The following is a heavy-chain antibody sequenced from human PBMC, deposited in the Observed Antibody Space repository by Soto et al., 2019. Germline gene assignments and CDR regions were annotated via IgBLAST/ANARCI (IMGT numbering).Heavy chain of an antibody. V-gene: IGHV1-69*12. CDR1: GGTFSSYA. D-gene: IGHD5-12*01. Sequence: QVQLVQSGAEVRQPASSVKVSCKTSGGTFSSYAISWVRQAPGQGLEWMGGIVPIVDTATYAQKFQGRVTITADESTSTAYMELSRLRSDDTAVYYCVRFVSIPGYPDYWGQGTLGTVSS. CDR2: IVPIVDTA. J-gene: IGHJ4*02. CDR3: VRFVSIPGYPDY.